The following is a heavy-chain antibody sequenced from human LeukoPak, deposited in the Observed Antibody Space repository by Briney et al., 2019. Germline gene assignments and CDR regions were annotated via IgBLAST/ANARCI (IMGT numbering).Heavy chain of an antibody. CDR1: GYSFTSYW. D-gene: IGHD6-13*01. J-gene: IGHJ4*02. Sequence: GESLKISCKGPGYSFTSYWIGWVRQMPGKGLEWMGIIYPGDSDTRHSPSFQGQVTISADKSISTAYLQWSSLKASDTAMYYCAGLTSSWYFDYWGQGTLVTVSS. CDR2: IYPGDSDT. V-gene: IGHV5-51*01. CDR3: AGLTSSWYFDY.